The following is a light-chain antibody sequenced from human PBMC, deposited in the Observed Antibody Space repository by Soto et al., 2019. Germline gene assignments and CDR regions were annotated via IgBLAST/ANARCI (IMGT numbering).Light chain of an antibody. J-gene: IGLJ3*02. CDR2: DVS. V-gene: IGLV2-14*01. CDR1: SSDVGGYNY. Sequence: QSVLTQPASVSGSPGQSITISCTGTSSDVGGYNYVSWYQQHPGKAPKLIIYDVSNRPSGVSNRFSGSKSGNTASLTISGLQAEDEADYYCSSYTSSGTRVFGGGTQLTVL. CDR3: SSYTSSGTRV.